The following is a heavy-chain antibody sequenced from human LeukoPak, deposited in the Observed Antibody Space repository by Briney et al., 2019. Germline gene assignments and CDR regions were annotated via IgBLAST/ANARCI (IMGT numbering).Heavy chain of an antibody. Sequence: GGSLRLSCAASGFTFSSYAMHWVRQAPGKGLEYVSAISSNGGSTYYANSVKGRFTISRYNSKNTLYLQMGSLRAEDMAVYYCARGGYYDFWSGYYSDYWGQGTLVTVSS. CDR3: ARGGYYDFWSGYYSDY. CDR1: GFTFSSYA. V-gene: IGHV3-64*01. J-gene: IGHJ4*02. D-gene: IGHD3-3*01. CDR2: ISSNGGST.